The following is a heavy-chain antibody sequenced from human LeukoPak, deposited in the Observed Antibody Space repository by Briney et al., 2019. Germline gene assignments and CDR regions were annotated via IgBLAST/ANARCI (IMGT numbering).Heavy chain of an antibody. D-gene: IGHD3-9*01. J-gene: IGHJ4*02. V-gene: IGHV3-11*01. CDR1: GFTFSDYY. Sequence: GGSLRLSCAASGFTFSDYYMSWIRQAPGKELEWVSYISSSGSTIYYADSVKGRFTISRDNAKNSLYLQMNSLRAEDTAVYYCAREAEWYYDILTGSFDYWGQGTLVTVSS. CDR2: ISSSGSTI. CDR3: AREAEWYYDILTGSFDY.